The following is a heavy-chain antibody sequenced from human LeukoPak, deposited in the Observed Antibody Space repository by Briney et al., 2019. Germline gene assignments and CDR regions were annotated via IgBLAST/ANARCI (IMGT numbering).Heavy chain of an antibody. D-gene: IGHD2-2*01. CDR3: ARHPVVPSKRPFDC. V-gene: IGHV3-11*01. Sequence: GGSLRLSCAASGFTFSDYFMSWIRQAPGRGLEWVSYIGNSGSTIYYADSVKGRFTISRDSAKKSVYLQMNSLRAEDTAVYYCARHPVVPSKRPFDCWGQGTLVTVSP. CDR2: IGNSGSTI. J-gene: IGHJ4*02. CDR1: GFTFSDYF.